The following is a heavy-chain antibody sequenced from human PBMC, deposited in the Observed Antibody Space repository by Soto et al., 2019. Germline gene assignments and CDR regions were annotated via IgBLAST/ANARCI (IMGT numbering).Heavy chain of an antibody. CDR3: ARTSVAGTEFDDYCYCMGV. CDR1: GVTFSSYA. CDR2: IIPIFGTA. Sequence: ASGKVSCKASGVTFSSYAISWVRQAPGQGLEWMGGIIPIFGTANYAQKFQGRVTITADESTSTAYMGLSSRTSEDTAVYSCARTSVAGTEFDDYCYCMGVWGRRSTGGVSS. V-gene: IGHV1-69*13. D-gene: IGHD6-19*01. J-gene: IGHJ6*02.